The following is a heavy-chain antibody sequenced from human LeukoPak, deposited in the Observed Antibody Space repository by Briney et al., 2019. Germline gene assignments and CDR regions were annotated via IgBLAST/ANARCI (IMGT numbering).Heavy chain of an antibody. V-gene: IGHV4-59*01. CDR1: GGSISSYY. CDR2: IYYSGST. D-gene: IGHD1-26*01. CDR3: ASTRWARSLLFDY. J-gene: IGHJ4*02. Sequence: SETLSLTCTVSGGSISSYYWSWIRQPPGKGLEWIGYIYYSGSTNYNPSLKSRATISVDTSKNQFSLKLSSVTAADTAVYYCASTRWARSLLFDYWGQGTLVTVSS.